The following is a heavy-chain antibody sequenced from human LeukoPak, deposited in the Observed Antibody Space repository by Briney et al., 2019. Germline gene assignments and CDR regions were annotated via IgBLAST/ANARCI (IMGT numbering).Heavy chain of an antibody. CDR2: IYYSGST. Sequence: SQTLSLTCTVSGGSISSGGYYWSWIRQHPGKGLEWIGYIYYSGSTYYNPSLKSRVTISVDTSKNHFSLKLTSVTAADTAVYYCARTHTVNEPYFDHWGQGTLVTVSS. CDR1: GGSISSGGYY. CDR3: ARTHTVNEPYFDH. D-gene: IGHD4-17*01. V-gene: IGHV4-31*03. J-gene: IGHJ4*02.